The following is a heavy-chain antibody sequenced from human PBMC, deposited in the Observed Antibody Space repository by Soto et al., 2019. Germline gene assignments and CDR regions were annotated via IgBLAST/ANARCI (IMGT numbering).Heavy chain of an antibody. CDR2: IYYSGST. D-gene: IGHD5-12*01. V-gene: IGHV4-59*01. CDR1: GGSISSYY. Sequence: SETLSLTCTVSGGSISSYYWSWIRQPPGKGLEWIGYIYYSGSTNYNPSLKSRVTISVDTSKNQFSLKLSSVTAADTAVYYCARAQGDIVATIFAFDIWAKGQWSPSPQ. CDR3: ARAQGDIVATIFAFDI. J-gene: IGHJ3*02.